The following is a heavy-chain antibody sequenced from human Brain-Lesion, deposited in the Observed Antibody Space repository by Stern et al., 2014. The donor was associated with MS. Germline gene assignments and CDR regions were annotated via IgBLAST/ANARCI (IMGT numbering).Heavy chain of an antibody. D-gene: IGHD2-2*01. CDR1: GGSISSGGYY. CDR2: IFNSGST. CDR3: ARGRVVPGFQYYATDV. J-gene: IGHJ6*02. Sequence: DQLVESGPGLVKPSQTLSLSCTVSGGSISSGGYYWSWIRQPAGKGLEWIGRIFNSGSTSYNPSLKSPVTISIDKSKNQFSPKLNSMTAADTAVYYCARGRVVPGFQYYATDVWGQGTTVIVSS. V-gene: IGHV4-61*02.